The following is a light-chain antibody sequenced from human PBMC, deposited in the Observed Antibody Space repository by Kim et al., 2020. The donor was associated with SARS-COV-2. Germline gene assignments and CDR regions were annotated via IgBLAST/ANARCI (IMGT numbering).Light chain of an antibody. CDR3: QQTFKLPPT. CDR2: SAS. Sequence: DIQMTQSPSSLSASVGDRVTITCRASESVSTHLTWYQQKPRRAPKFLIYSASSLQSGVPSRFIGSGSGTDFTLTISNVQPEDFATYYCQQTFKLPPTFGGGTKVDIK. V-gene: IGKV1-39*01. J-gene: IGKJ4*01. CDR1: ESVSTH.